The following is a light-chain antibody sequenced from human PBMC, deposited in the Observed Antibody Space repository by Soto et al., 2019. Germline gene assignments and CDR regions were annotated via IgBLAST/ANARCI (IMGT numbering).Light chain of an antibody. CDR3: QQYYRLVT. Sequence: DIQMTQSPSTLSASLGDRVTITCRASQSISSWLAWYQQKPGKAPKLLIYKASSLESGVPSRFSGSGSGTDFTLTTSTLQPDDSATYYCQQYYRLVTFGPGTKVEIK. J-gene: IGKJ3*01. CDR1: QSISSW. V-gene: IGKV1-5*03. CDR2: KAS.